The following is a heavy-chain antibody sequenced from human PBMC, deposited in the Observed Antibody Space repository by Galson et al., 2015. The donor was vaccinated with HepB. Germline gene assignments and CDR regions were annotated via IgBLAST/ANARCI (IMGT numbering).Heavy chain of an antibody. Sequence: SLRLSCAASGFSPGHFWMYWVRQAPGKGLVWVSFIYSDGNSATYADSVKGRFTVSRDNAKSTVYLQLNSLTADDTAVYYCVRGGVMQALDVWGQGTLVSVS. CDR1: GFSPGHFW. CDR2: IYSDGNSA. V-gene: IGHV3-74*01. J-gene: IGHJ6*02. D-gene: IGHD3-16*01. CDR3: VRGGVMQALDV.